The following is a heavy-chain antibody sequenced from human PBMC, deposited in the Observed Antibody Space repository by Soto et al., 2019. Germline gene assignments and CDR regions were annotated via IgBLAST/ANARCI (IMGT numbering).Heavy chain of an antibody. CDR3: VKDEGVCNTISCKDAFDY. V-gene: IGHV3-9*01. CDR1: GFSFVDYA. CDR2: ISWDGGYT. Sequence: EVQLAESGGGLVQPGRSLRLSCEASGFSFVDYAMHWVRQAPGQGLEWVSGISWDGGYTGYADSVKGRFTISRDNAKNALYLQMNRLRGEDTALYYCVKDEGVCNTISCKDAFDYWGQGTKVTVS. D-gene: IGHD3-3*01. J-gene: IGHJ3*01.